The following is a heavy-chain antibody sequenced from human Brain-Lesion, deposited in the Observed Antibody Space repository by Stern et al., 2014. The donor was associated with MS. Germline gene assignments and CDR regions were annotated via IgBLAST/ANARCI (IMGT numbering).Heavy chain of an antibody. Sequence: QMQLVESGAEVKKPGASVKVSCKASGYTFIRYAMQWVRQAPGQRLEWMGRINGVDDKTKYSHKVQGRVTITRDTSANTVYMELSSLRSEDTAVYYCARDDHRDSSGHYAPFDYWGQGTRVTVSS. CDR3: ARDDHRDSSGHYAPFDY. CDR2: INGVDDKT. CDR1: GYTFIRYA. J-gene: IGHJ4*02. V-gene: IGHV1-3*01. D-gene: IGHD3-22*01.